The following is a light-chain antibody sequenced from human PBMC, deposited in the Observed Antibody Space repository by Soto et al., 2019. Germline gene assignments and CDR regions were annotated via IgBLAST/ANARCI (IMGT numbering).Light chain of an antibody. J-gene: IGKJ5*01. Sequence: DIEMTQSPYSVSASVGDTVTITCRASQGIYSRLAWYQQKPGQAPRLLIYDAYNRATGIPPRFSGSGSGTDFTLTISSLEPEDSAVYYCQQRHMWLITFGQGTLLEIK. CDR2: DAY. V-gene: IGKV3-11*01. CDR1: QGIYSR. CDR3: QQRHMWLIT.